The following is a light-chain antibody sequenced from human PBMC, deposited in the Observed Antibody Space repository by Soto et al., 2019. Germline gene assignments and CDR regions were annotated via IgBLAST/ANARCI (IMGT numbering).Light chain of an antibody. CDR1: NIGTES. Sequence: SYVLSQPPSVSEPPGQTARIPCGGDNIGTESVHWYFQKPGQAPVLVVYDDSDRPSGIPERFSGSNSGNMATLTITRVEAGDEADYFCQVWDSSRDHPGWVFGGGTKLTV. V-gene: IGLV3-21*02. CDR2: DDS. CDR3: QVWDSSRDHPGWV. J-gene: IGLJ3*02.